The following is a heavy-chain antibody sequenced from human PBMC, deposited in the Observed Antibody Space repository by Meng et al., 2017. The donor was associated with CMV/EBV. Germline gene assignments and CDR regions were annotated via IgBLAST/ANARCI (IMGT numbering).Heavy chain of an antibody. D-gene: IGHD6-19*01. CDR3: ARMVSSGYYYFDY. V-gene: IGHV1-2*02. CDR1: GYTFTGYY. CDR2: INPNSGGT. Sequence: ASVKVSCKASGYTFTGYYMHWVRQAPGQGLEWMGWINPNSGGTNYAQKFQGRVTMTRDTSISTAYMELSRLRFDDTAVYYCARMVSSGYYYFDYWGQGTLVTVSS. J-gene: IGHJ4*02.